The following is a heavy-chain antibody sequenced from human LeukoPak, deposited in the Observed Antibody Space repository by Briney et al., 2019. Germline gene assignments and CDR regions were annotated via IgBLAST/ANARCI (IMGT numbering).Heavy chain of an antibody. V-gene: IGHV4-4*07. D-gene: IGHD4-17*01. CDR1: GGSISSYC. J-gene: IGHJ4*02. CDR3: ARENDYGDFARSGFDY. CDR2: IYTSGST. Sequence: SETLSLTCTVSGGSISSYCWSWIRQPAGKGLEWIGRIYTSGSTNYNPSLKSRVTMSVDTSKNQFSLKLSSVTAADTAVYYCARENDYGDFARSGFDYWGQGTLVTVSS.